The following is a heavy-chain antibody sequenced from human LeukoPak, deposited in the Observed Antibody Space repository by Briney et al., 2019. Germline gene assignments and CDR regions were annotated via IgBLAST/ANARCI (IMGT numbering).Heavy chain of an antibody. CDR1: GFTFSNYA. J-gene: IGHJ4*02. CDR2: ISGTGTSI. Sequence: PGGSLGLSCAASGFTFSNYAMSWVRQAPGKGLEWVSFISGTGTSIYYADSVKGRFTISRDNAKNSLYLQMNSLRAEDTAVYYCASGHNFLDYWGQGTPVTVSS. D-gene: IGHD1-20*01. CDR3: ASGHNFLDY. V-gene: IGHV3-48*03.